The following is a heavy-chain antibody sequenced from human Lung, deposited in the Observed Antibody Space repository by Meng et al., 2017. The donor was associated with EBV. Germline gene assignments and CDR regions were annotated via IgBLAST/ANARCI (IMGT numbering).Heavy chain of an antibody. J-gene: IGHJ4*02. CDR1: GGSVSGYF. CDR3: ARGPYYYGLSAYYYY. CDR2: IDYSGST. V-gene: IGHV4-34*01. D-gene: IGHD3-22*01. Sequence: VQRQQSGGGLLKPPETLSPTWPVYGGSVSGYFWTWTRQTPGKGLEWIGEIDYSGSTNYNPSLKSRVTISVDTSKNQFSLKLSSVAAADTAVYYCARGPYYYGLSAYYYYWGQGSLVPSPQ.